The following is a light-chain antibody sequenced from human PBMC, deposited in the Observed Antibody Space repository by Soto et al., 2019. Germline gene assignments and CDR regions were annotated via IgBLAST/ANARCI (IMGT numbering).Light chain of an antibody. Sequence: IVVSMSVGTLSLSPGERATLPCRASQYIDTDVAWYQQKPGQAPRLLIYGASTRATGIPARFSGSGSGTDFTLTITSLQSADYAVHFCHPYPACPKWPFAQGTKVDI. J-gene: IGKJ1*01. CDR3: HPYPACPKWP. V-gene: IGKV3-15*01. CDR2: GAS. CDR1: QYIDTD.